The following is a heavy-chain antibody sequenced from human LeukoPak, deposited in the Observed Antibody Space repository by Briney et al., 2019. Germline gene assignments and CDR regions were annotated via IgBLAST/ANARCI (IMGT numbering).Heavy chain of an antibody. V-gene: IGHV3-66*01. D-gene: IGHD4-11*01. Sequence: GGSLRLSCVASGFTVRRNYMSWVRQAPGKGLEWVSIIYSDGNTYYADSVKGRSTISRDIPKNTLYLQMNSLRAEDTAVYYCARVDYNKWFDPWGQGTLVTVSS. CDR3: ARVDYNKWFDP. CDR2: IYSDGNT. CDR1: GFTVRRNY. J-gene: IGHJ5*02.